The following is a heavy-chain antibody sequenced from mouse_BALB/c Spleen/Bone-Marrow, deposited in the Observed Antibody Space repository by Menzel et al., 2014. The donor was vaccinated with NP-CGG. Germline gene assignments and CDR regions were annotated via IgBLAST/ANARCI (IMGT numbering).Heavy chain of an antibody. D-gene: IGHD1-1*01. CDR3: SSLLRIYYAMDY. CDR1: GDSITSGY. Sequence: EVKLQESGPSLVKPSQTLSLTCSVTGDSITSGYWNWIRKFPGNKLESMGYISYSGSTYYNPSLKSRISITRNTSKNXYYLQLNSVTTEDTATYYRSSLLRIYYAMDYWGQGTSVTVSS. CDR2: ISYSGST. J-gene: IGHJ4*01. V-gene: IGHV3-8*02.